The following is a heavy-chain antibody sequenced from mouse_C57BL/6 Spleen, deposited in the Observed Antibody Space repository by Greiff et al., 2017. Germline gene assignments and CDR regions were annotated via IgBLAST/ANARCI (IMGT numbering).Heavy chain of an antibody. Sequence: QVQPQQSGPELVKPGASVKISCKASGYAFSSSWMNWVKQRPGKGLEWIGRIYPGDGDTNYNGKFKGKATLTADKSSSTAYMQLSSLTTEDSAVYFWARTTTIVAPSGFDVWGTGTTVTVSS. J-gene: IGHJ1*03. D-gene: IGHD1-1*01. V-gene: IGHV1-82*01. CDR3: ARTTTIVAPSGFDV. CDR1: GYAFSSSW. CDR2: IYPGDGDT.